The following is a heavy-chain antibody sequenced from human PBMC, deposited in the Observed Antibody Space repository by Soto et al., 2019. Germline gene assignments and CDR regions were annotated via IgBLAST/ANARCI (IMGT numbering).Heavy chain of an antibody. V-gene: IGHV4-59*01. Sequence: SETLSLTCTVSGGSISSYYWSWIRQPPGKGLEWIGYIYYSGSTNYNPSLKSRVTISVDTSKNQFSLKLSSATAADTAVYYCARGYDFWSGYHGAFDIWGQGTMVTVSS. CDR1: GGSISSYY. CDR3: ARGYDFWSGYHGAFDI. CDR2: IYYSGST. J-gene: IGHJ3*02. D-gene: IGHD3-3*01.